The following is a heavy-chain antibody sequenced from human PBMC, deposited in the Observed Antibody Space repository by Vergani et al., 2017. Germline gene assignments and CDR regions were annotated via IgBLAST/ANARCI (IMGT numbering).Heavy chain of an antibody. V-gene: IGHV1-18*01. CDR1: GYTFTSYG. CDR2: ISAYNGNT. D-gene: IGHD6-13*01. J-gene: IGHJ6*02. CDR3: ATAGIAAAGTGPYRPYLFPPHPSPVYYYGMDV. Sequence: QVQLVQSGAEVKKPGASVKVSCKASGYTFTSYGISWVRQAPGQGLEWMGWISAYNGNTNYAQKLQGRVTMTTDTSTSTAYMELRSLRSDDTAVYYCATAGIAAAGTGPYRPYLFPPHPSPVYYYGMDVWGQGP.